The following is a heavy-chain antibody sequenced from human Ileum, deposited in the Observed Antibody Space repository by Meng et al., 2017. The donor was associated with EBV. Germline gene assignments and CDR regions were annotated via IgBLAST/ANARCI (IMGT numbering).Heavy chain of an antibody. D-gene: IGHD3-22*01. CDR1: GGSISRSDW. V-gene: IGHV4-4*02. Sequence: QWQVQGSGPGLVKPSETLSLTCAVSGGSISRSDWWSWVRQPPGKGLEWIGETSHSGSTNYSPSLKSRVTISLDKSKNQLSLKLNSVTAADTAVYYCASSDYYRSDYWGQGTLVTVSS. J-gene: IGHJ4*02. CDR3: ASSDYYRSDY. CDR2: TSHSGST.